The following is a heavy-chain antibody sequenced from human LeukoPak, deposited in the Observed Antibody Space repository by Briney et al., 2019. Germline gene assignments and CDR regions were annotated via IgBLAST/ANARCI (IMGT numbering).Heavy chain of an antibody. CDR1: GGSFSGYY. J-gene: IGHJ5*02. CDR2: INHSGST. CDR3: ARYLAAEAGVNWFDP. D-gene: IGHD6-19*01. V-gene: IGHV4-34*01. Sequence: SETLSLTCAVYGGSFSGYYWSWIRQPPGKGLEWIGEINHSGSTNYNPSLKSRVTISVDTYKNKFSLKLSSVTAADPAVYYCARYLAAEAGVNWFDPWGQGTLVTVSS.